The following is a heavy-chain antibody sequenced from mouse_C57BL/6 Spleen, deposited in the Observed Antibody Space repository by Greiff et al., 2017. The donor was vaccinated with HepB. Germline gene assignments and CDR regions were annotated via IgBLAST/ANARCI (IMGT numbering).Heavy chain of an antibody. V-gene: IGHV1-64*01. D-gene: IGHD1-1*01. CDR2: IHPNSGST. J-gene: IGHJ2*01. CDR1: GYTFTSYW. Sequence: QVQLKEPGAELVKPGASVKLSCKASGYTFTSYWMHWVKQRPGQGLEWIGMIHPNSGSTNYNEKFKSKATLTVDKSSSTAYMQLSSLTSEDSAVYYCARDTVVATYYFDYWGQGTTLTVSS. CDR3: ARDTVVATYYFDY.